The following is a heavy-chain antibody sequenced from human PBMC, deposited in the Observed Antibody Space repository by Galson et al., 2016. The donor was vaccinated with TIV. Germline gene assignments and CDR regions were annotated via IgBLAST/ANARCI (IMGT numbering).Heavy chain of an antibody. CDR2: MKEEGTEQ. J-gene: IGHJ4*02. CDR3: ARWRGRQSEFDS. V-gene: IGHV3-7*01. D-gene: IGHD5-24*01. CDR1: GFSFIDYS. Sequence: SLRLSCAASGFSFIDYSMSWVRQAPGTGLEWVASMKEEGTEQYNVNAVKGRFTISRDGAGNSVYLQMNSLGVEDTAVYFCARWRGRQSEFDSWGQGTLLTVS.